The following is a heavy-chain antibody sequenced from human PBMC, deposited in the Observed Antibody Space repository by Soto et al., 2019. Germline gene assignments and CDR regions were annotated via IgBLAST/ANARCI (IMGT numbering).Heavy chain of an antibody. Sequence: PGGSLRLSCAASGFTFSSYGMHWVRQAPGKGLEWVAVIWYDGSNKYYADSVKGRFTISRDNSKNTLYLQMNSLRAEDTAVYYCARDGDIVVVPAALRVYGMDVWGQGTTVTVSS. D-gene: IGHD2-2*01. V-gene: IGHV3-33*01. CDR1: GFTFSSYG. CDR2: IWYDGSNK. CDR3: ARDGDIVVVPAALRVYGMDV. J-gene: IGHJ6*02.